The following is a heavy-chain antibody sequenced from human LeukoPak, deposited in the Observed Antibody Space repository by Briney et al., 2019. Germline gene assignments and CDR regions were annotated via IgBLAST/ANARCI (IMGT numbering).Heavy chain of an antibody. D-gene: IGHD3-16*01. CDR3: ARAGDTTATWFDP. CDR1: GYTFTSYG. V-gene: IGHV1-2*02. Sequence: GASVKVSCKASGYTFTSYGISWVRQAPGQGLEWMGWINPNSGGTNYAQKFQGRVTMTRDTSISTAYMELSRLRSDDTAVYYCARAGDTTATWFDPWGQGTLVTVSS. CDR2: INPNSGGT. J-gene: IGHJ5*02.